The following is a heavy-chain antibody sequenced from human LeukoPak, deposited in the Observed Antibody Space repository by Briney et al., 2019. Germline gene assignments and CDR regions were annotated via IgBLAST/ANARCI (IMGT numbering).Heavy chain of an antibody. CDR1: GFTFSSYW. CDR3: ARDRNTGSSYENLFEY. V-gene: IGHV3-74*01. Sequence: PGGSLRLSCAASGFTFSSYWMHWVRQAPGKGLVWVSRINSDRSSTSYADSVKGRFTISRDNAKNTLYLQMNSLRAEDTSVYYCARDRNTGSSYENLFEYWGQGSLVTVSS. CDR2: INSDRSST. D-gene: IGHD1-26*01. J-gene: IGHJ4*02.